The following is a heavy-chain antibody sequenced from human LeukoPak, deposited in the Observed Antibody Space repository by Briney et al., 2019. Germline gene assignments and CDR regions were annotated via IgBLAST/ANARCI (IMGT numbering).Heavy chain of an antibody. V-gene: IGHV4-61*08. J-gene: IGHJ4*02. Sequence: SETLILSCAVSGASLTGGSITGYYWSWIRQSPGKGLEWIGYIYNSANTKYNPSLKSRAIISIDTSKNQFSLNLTSVTSADTAVYYCTARGYFDWSFAEFWGQGTLVTVSS. CDR3: TARGYFDWSFAEF. CDR2: IYNSANT. D-gene: IGHD3-9*01. CDR1: GASLTGGSITGYY.